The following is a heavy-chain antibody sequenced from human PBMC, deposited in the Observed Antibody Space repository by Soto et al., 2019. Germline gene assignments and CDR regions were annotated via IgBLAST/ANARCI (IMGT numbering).Heavy chain of an antibody. CDR3: AKRPSMITFGGVIPKWAYFDY. Sequence: GGSLRLSCAASGFTFSSYAMSWVRQAPGKGLEWVSAISGSGGSTNYAESVKGRFTISRDNSKNTLYLQMNSLRAEDTAVYYCAKRPSMITFGGVIPKWAYFDYWGQGTLVTVSS. V-gene: IGHV3-23*01. CDR1: GFTFSSYA. J-gene: IGHJ4*02. D-gene: IGHD3-16*02. CDR2: ISGSGGST.